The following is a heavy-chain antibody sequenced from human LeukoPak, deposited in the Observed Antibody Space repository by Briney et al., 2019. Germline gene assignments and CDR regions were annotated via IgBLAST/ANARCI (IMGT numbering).Heavy chain of an antibody. CDR3: ARERYYDFWSGYWDYYYMDV. V-gene: IGHV4-38-2*02. Sequence: SETLSLTCTVSGYSISSGYYWGWIRQPPGKGLEWIGSIYHSGSTYYNPSPKSRVTISVDTSKNQFSLKLSSVTAADTAVYYCARERYYDFWSGYWDYYYMDVWGKGTTVTVSS. D-gene: IGHD3-3*01. CDR1: GYSISSGYY. J-gene: IGHJ6*03. CDR2: IYHSGST.